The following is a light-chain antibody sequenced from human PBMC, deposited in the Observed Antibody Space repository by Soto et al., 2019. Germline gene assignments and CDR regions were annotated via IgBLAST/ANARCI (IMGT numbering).Light chain of an antibody. CDR3: MRSLQIPLT. J-gene: IGKJ4*01. Sequence: DIVMTQSPVSLPVTPGEPASISCRSSQSLLHSHGYTYLDWYLQKLGQSPQLLIYMGSTRASGVPDRFSGSGSETDFTLKISRVEAEDVGFYYCMRSLQIPLTFGGETNEEI. CDR1: QSLLHSHGYTY. V-gene: IGKV2-28*01. CDR2: MGS.